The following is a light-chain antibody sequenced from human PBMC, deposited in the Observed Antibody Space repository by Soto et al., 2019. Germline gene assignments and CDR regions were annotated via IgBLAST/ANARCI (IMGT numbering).Light chain of an antibody. CDR1: QSISSY. V-gene: IGKV1-39*01. J-gene: IGKJ1*01. CDR3: QQSYSTPRT. CDR2: AAS. Sequence: DIQMTQSPSSLSASVGERVTIPCRASQSISSYLNWYQQKPGKAPKLLIYAASSLQSGVPSRFSGSGSGTDFTLTISSLQPEDFATYYCQQSYSTPRTFGQGTKVDIK.